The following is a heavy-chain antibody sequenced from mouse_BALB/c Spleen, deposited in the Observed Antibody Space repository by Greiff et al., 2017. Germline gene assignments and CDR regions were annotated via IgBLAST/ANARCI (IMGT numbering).Heavy chain of an antibody. V-gene: IGHV1S81*02. CDR3: ARPGYYLDY. J-gene: IGHJ2*01. Sequence: QVQLQQPGAELVKPGASVKLSCKASGYTFTSYWMHWVKQRPGQGLEWIGEINPSNGRTNYNEKFKSKATLTVDKSSSTAYMQLSSLTSEDSAVYYCARPGYYLDYWGQGTTLTVSS. CDR2: INPSNGRT. D-gene: IGHD1-2*01. CDR1: GYTFTSYW.